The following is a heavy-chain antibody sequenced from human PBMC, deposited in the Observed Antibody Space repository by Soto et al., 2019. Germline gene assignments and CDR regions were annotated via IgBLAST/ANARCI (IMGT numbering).Heavy chain of an antibody. CDR1: GFTFSSYS. CDR2: ISSSSSYI. J-gene: IGHJ4*02. Sequence: GGSLRLSCAASGFTFSSYSMNWVRQAPGKGLEWVSSISSSSSYIYYADSVKGRFTISRDNAKNSLYLQMNSLRAEDTAVYYCARVDRSLLWFGELSPGTIDYWGQGTLVTVSS. D-gene: IGHD3-10*01. CDR3: ARVDRSLLWFGELSPGTIDY. V-gene: IGHV3-21*01.